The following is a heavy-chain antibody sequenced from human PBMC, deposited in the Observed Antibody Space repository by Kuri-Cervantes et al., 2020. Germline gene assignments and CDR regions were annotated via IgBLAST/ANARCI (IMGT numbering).Heavy chain of an antibody. J-gene: IGHJ5*02. CDR3: ASTKQAFTLPNWFDP. Sequence: GGSLRLSCAASGFTFSSYAMSWVRQAPGKGLEWVSAISGSGGSTYYADSVKGRFTISRDNSKNTLYLQMNSLRAEDTAVYYCASTKQAFTLPNWFDPWGQGTLVTVSS. CDR2: ISGSGGST. D-gene: IGHD1-26*01. CDR1: GFTFSSYA. V-gene: IGHV3-23*01.